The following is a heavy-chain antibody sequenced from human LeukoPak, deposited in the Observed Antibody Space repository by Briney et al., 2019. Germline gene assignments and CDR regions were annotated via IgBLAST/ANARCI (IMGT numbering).Heavy chain of an antibody. CDR2: INHDGSVE. Sequence: PSETLSLTCTVSGGSISSGDYYWSWVRQAPGKGLEWVASINHDGSVEYSVDSVRGRFSSSRDNAKNSLYLQMNSLRAEDTAVYYCARGHDFWSGTAPRAFDIWGQGTMVTVSS. CDR3: ARGHDFWSGTAPRAFDI. J-gene: IGHJ3*02. V-gene: IGHV3-7*01. D-gene: IGHD3-3*01. CDR1: GGSISSGDYY.